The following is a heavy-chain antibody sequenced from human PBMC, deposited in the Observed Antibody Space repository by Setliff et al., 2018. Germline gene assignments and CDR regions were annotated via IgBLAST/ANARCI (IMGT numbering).Heavy chain of an antibody. CDR1: GGSNSSSSYY. V-gene: IGHV4-39*01. D-gene: IGHD3-3*01. J-gene: IGHJ3*02. CDR3: ARHKAGITIFGVVINPDAFDI. Sequence: SETLSLTCTVSGGSNSSSSYYWGWIRQPPGKGLEWIGSIYYSGSTYYNPSLKSRVTISVDTSKNQFSLKLSSVTAADTAVYYCARHKAGITIFGVVINPDAFDIWGQGTMVTVS. CDR2: IYYSGST.